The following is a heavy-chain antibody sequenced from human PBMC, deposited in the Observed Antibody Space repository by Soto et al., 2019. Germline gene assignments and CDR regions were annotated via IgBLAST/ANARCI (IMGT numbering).Heavy chain of an antibody. D-gene: IGHD3-22*01. Sequence: SETLSLTCTFSGCSISSYYWSWIRQPPGKGLEWIGYIYYSGNTNYNPSLKSRVTISVDTSRSQFSLKLSSVTAADTAVYYCAKPRGASSAYHPFDYWGQGTLVTVSS. CDR1: GCSISSYY. CDR2: IYYSGNT. V-gene: IGHV4-59*01. J-gene: IGHJ4*02. CDR3: AKPRGASSAYHPFDY.